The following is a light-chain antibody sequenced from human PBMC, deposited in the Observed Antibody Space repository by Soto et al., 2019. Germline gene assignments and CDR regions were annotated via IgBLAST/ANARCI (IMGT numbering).Light chain of an antibody. CDR3: VSYTSSTTYV. Sequence: QSALTQPASVSDSPGQSLTISCTGTSSDVGGSNFVSWYQQHPGKPPKLIIYDVANRPSGVSNRFSGSKSGSTASLIISRLKTEDEADYYCVSYTSSTTYVFGTGTKLTV. V-gene: IGLV2-14*03. CDR2: DVA. CDR1: SSDVGGSNF. J-gene: IGLJ1*01.